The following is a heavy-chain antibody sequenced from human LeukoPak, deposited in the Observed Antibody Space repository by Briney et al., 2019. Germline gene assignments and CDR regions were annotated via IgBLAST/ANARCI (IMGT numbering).Heavy chain of an antibody. V-gene: IGHV4-59*01. Sequence: SETLSLTCTVSSGSISSYYWSWIRQPPGKGLEWIGYIYYSGSTNYNPSLKSRVTISVDTSKNQFSLKLSSVAAADTAVYYCARGHTDAKEYYDILTGYYTFDYWGQGTLVTVSS. CDR1: SGSISSYY. CDR2: IYYSGST. CDR3: ARGHTDAKEYYDILTGYYTFDY. J-gene: IGHJ4*02. D-gene: IGHD3-9*01.